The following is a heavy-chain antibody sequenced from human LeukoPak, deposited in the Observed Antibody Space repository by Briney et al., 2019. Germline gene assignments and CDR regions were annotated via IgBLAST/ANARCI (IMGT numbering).Heavy chain of an antibody. CDR2: ISGSGGST. V-gene: IGHV3-23*01. J-gene: IGHJ6*02. CDR1: GFTFNSYG. CDR3: AKAVSCSSTSCYRSYGMDV. D-gene: IGHD2-2*02. Sequence: PGGSLTLPCAASGFTFNSYGMSWPPRAPGKERVWVSGISGSGGSTYYADSVKGRFTISRDNFKNTLYLQMNSLRAEDTAVYYCAKAVSCSSTSCYRSYGMDVWGQGTTVTVSS.